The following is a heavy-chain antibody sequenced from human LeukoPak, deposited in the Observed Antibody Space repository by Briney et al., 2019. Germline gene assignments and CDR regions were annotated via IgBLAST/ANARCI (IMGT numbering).Heavy chain of an antibody. Sequence: ASVKVSCKASGYNFPTYGIIWVRQAPGQGLEWMGWISPYNGDTNFAPKLQGRVTMTTDASTSTDYTELRSLRSHDTAVYYCAGDKDPNSLSMTSVIFDYWGQGTLVTVSS. J-gene: IGHJ4*02. V-gene: IGHV1-18*01. CDR2: ISPYNGDT. CDR3: AGDKDPNSLSMTSVIFDY. D-gene: IGHD4-11*01. CDR1: GYNFPTYG.